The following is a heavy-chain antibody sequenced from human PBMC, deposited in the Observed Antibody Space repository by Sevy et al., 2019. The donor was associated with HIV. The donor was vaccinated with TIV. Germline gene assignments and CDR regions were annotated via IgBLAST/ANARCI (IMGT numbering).Heavy chain of an antibody. J-gene: IGHJ4*02. V-gene: IGHV3-30*03. Sequence: GGSLRLSCAASGFTFSDYRLHWVRQAPGKVLEWVAVISYDGRNNKYNADSVKGRFTISRDNSKNTVYLQMNSLRAEDTAIYYCARDRGEILSSAFDYWGQGTLVTVSS. CDR2: ISYDGRNNK. CDR1: GFTFSDYR. CDR3: ARDRGEILSSAFDY. D-gene: IGHD3-16*01.